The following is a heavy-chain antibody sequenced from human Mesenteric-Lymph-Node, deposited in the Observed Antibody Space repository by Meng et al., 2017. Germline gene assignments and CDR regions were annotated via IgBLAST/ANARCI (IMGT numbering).Heavy chain of an antibody. V-gene: IGHV4-4*02. CDR3: ARAPISHLDGTLRAFDY. CDR2: IYHSGST. J-gene: IGHJ4*02. CDR1: GGSISSSNW. Sequence: QVQLQESGPGLVKPSGTLSLTCAVSGGSISSSNWWSWVRQPPGKGLEWSGEIYHSGSTHYNPSIKSQVTISINKSKNQFFLKLSSVTAADTAVYYCARAPISHLDGTLRAFDYWGQGTLVTVSS.